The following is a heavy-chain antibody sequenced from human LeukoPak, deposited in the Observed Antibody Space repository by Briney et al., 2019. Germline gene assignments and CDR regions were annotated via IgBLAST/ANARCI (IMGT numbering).Heavy chain of an antibody. D-gene: IGHD3-22*01. V-gene: IGHV3-23*01. CDR1: GFTFSSYD. CDR3: AKRRASDGSGYRAFEF. Sequence: GGSLRLSCAASGFTFSSYDMSWVRQPPEEGLEWVSTISFAGDKTAYTDSVKGRFIISRDNSKNTVYLQMNSLRAEDTAVYYCAKRRASDGSGYRAFEFWGQGTLVTVSS. J-gene: IGHJ4*02. CDR2: ISFAGDKT.